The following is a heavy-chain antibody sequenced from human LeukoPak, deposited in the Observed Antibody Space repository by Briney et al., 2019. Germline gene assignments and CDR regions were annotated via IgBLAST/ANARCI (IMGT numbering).Heavy chain of an antibody. Sequence: GGCLRLSCAASGFTFSSYAMHWVRQAPGKGLEWVAVISYDGSNKYYADSVKGRFTISRDNSKNTLYLQMNSLRAEDTAVYYCARSGYSSATDYWGQGTLVTVSS. CDR1: GFTFSSYA. V-gene: IGHV3-30*04. CDR2: ISYDGSNK. J-gene: IGHJ4*02. CDR3: ARSGYSSATDY. D-gene: IGHD6-19*01.